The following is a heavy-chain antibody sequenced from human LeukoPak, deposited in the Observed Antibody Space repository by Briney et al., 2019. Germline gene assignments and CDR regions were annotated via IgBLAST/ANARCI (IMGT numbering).Heavy chain of an antibody. CDR3: ARGYDSSGYYTEFGY. CDR1: GFTFSSYA. Sequence: GGSLRLSCVGSGFTFSSYAMSWVRQAPGKGLEWVSAISGSGDSTFYADSVKGRFSVSRDNSEYTLYLQMSSLRAEDTALYYCARGYDSSGYYTEFGYWGQGTLVTVSS. J-gene: IGHJ4*02. CDR2: ISGSGDST. D-gene: IGHD3-22*01. V-gene: IGHV3-23*01.